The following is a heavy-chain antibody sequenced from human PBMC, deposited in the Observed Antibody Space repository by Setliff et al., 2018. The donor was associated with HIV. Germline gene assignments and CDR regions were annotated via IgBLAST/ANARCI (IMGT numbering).Heavy chain of an antibody. CDR3: ARGGGYDVVIYFDY. J-gene: IGHJ4*02. CDR2: INAGNGNT. CDR1: GYTFTSYA. V-gene: IGHV1-3*01. Sequence: ASVKVSCKASGYTFTSYAVHWVRQAPGQRLEWMGWINAGNGNTRYSQTFQGRVTITRDTSASTAYMELSSLRSEDTAVYYCARGGGYDVVIYFDYWGQGTLVTVSS. D-gene: IGHD5-12*01.